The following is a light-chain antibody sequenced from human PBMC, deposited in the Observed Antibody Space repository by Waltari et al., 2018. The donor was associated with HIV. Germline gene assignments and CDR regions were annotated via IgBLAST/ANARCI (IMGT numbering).Light chain of an antibody. CDR2: TAS. V-gene: IGKV1-39*01. CDR1: QSISNY. J-gene: IGKJ1*01. Sequence: DIQMTQSPSSLSASVGDRVTITCRASQSISNYLSWYRQKPGKAPKLLIYTASSLQSRVPSRFSGSGSGTDFTLTISSLQPEDFATYYCQQGYSTPPTFGQGTKVEIK. CDR3: QQGYSTPPT.